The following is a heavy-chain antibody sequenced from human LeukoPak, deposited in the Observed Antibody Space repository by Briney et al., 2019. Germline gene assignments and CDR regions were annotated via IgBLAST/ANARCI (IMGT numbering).Heavy chain of an antibody. CDR3: ARSPRQGSIGCLDY. V-gene: IGHV4-39*02. CDR2: IYYTGTT. D-gene: IGHD2-8*01. J-gene: IGHJ4*02. Sequence: PSETLSLTCAVSGASISSSTYYWGWIRPPPGKGLEWIVAIYYTGTTYYNPSNRSRAIICVDTSTNHSSLKLSSVTAADMALYYCARSPRQGSIGCLDYWGQGTLVTVSS. CDR1: GASISSSTYY.